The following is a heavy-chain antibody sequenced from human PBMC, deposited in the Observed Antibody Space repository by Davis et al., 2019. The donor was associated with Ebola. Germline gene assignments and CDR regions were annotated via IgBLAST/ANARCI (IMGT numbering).Heavy chain of an antibody. V-gene: IGHV5-51*01. CDR2: IYPGDSDT. Sequence: GESLKISCKGSGYTFTSYWIGWVRQMPGKGLEWMGIIYPGDSDTRYSPSFQGQVTISVDKSFSTAYLQWSSLKASDTAMYYCARSDSSGSYNWFDPWGQGTMVTVSS. CDR1: GYTFTSYW. J-gene: IGHJ5*02. D-gene: IGHD2-15*01. CDR3: ARSDSSGSYNWFDP.